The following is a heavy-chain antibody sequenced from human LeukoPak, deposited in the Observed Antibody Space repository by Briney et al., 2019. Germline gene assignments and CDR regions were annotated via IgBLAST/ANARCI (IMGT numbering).Heavy chain of an antibody. V-gene: IGHV1-46*01. J-gene: IGHJ4*02. CDR2: INPSGGST. D-gene: IGHD2-21*01. CDR1: GGTFSSYA. CDR3: ARILGGNGYRPFDY. Sequence: GASVKVSCKASGGTFSSYAISWVRQAPGQGLEWMGIINPSGGSTSYAQKFQGRVTMTRDTSTSTVYMELSSLRSEDTAVYYCARILGGNGYRPFDYWGQGTLVTVSS.